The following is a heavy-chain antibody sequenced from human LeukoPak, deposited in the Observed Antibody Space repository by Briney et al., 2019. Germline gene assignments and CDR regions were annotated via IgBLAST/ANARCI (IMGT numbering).Heavy chain of an antibody. CDR1: GFTFSNYW. Sequence: GGSLRLSCVASGFTFSNYWMSWVRQAPGKGLEWVANVKPDESEKYYGDSVKGRFTISRGNAKNSLYLQMHSLRVDDTAVYYCVTHEVTVITRSTFDYWGQGTLLTVSS. D-gene: IGHD4-23*01. CDR2: VKPDESEK. V-gene: IGHV3-7*01. J-gene: IGHJ4*02. CDR3: VTHEVTVITRSTFDY.